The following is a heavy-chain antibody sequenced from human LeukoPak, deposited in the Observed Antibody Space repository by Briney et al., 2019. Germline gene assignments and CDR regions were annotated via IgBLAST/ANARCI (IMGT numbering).Heavy chain of an antibody. Sequence: GGSLRLSCAASGFIFNMYDRHWVRQPPGKGLEWVALVSNDGNSKYDADSVRGRFTISRDNSRNILFLHMTGLRTDDTAVYYCVKGLYRDRSSVWSRRLVGATDRELLHGALFDSWGQGTLVTVSS. V-gene: IGHV3-30*18. J-gene: IGHJ4*02. CDR3: VKGLYRDRSSVWSRRLVGATDRELLHGALFDS. D-gene: IGHD1-26*01. CDR1: GFIFNMYD. CDR2: VSNDGNSK.